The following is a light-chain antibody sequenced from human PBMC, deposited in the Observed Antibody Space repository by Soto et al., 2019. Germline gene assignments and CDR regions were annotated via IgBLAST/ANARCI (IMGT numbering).Light chain of an antibody. Sequence: DIQMTQSPSTLSASVGDRVTITCRASQSISSWLAWYQQKPGKAPKLLIYDASSLESGVPSRFSGSGSATEFTLTLSSLQPDDFATYYCQQYNSYSWTCGQGTKVDIK. CDR3: QQYNSYSWT. CDR2: DAS. CDR1: QSISSW. J-gene: IGKJ1*01. V-gene: IGKV1-5*01.